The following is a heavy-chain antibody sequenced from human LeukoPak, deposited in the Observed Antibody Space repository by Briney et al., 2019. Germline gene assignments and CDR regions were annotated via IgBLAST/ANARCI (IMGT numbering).Heavy chain of an antibody. J-gene: IGHJ4*02. CDR1: GGSISSSSYY. Sequence: SETLSLTCTVSGGSISSSSYYWSWIRQPPGKGLEWIGYIYYSGSTNYNPSLKSRVTISVDTSKNQFSLKLSSVTAADTAVYYCALTEDIVVVPAAPRLDYWGQGTLVTVSS. D-gene: IGHD2-2*01. V-gene: IGHV4-61*05. CDR3: ALTEDIVVVPAAPRLDY. CDR2: IYYSGST.